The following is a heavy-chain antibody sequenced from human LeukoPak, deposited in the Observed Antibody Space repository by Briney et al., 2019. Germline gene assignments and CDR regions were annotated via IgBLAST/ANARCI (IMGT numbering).Heavy chain of an antibody. CDR1: GGSISSYY. V-gene: IGHV4-4*07. J-gene: IGHJ3*02. Sequence: SETLSLTCTVSGGSISSYYGSWIRQPAGKGLEWIGRIYTSGSTNYNPSLKSRVTISVDKSKNQFSLKLSSVTAADTAVYYCARDTAFVAFDIWGQGTMVTVSS. D-gene: IGHD5-18*01. CDR2: IYTSGST. CDR3: ARDTAFVAFDI.